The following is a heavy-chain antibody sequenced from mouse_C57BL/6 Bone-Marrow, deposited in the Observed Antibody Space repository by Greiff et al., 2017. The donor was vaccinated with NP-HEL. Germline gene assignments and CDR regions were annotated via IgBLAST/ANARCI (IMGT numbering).Heavy chain of an antibody. Sequence: QVQLQQSGAELARPGASVKLSCKASGYTFTSYGISWVKQRTGQGLEWIGEIYPRSGNTYYNEKFKGKATLTADKSSSTAYMELRSLTSEDSAVYFCAGQGGSSHWYFDVWGTGTTVTVSS. D-gene: IGHD1-1*01. CDR3: AGQGGSSHWYFDV. J-gene: IGHJ1*03. CDR1: GYTFTSYG. V-gene: IGHV1-81*01. CDR2: IYPRSGNT.